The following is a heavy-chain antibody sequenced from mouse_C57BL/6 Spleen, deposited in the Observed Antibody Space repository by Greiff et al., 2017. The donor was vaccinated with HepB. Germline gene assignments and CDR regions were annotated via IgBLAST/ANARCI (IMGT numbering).Heavy chain of an antibody. CDR1: GFTFSDAW. CDR3: TRRDDGYSPWFAY. CDR2: IRNKANNHAT. J-gene: IGHJ3*01. V-gene: IGHV6-6*01. Sequence: EVKVEESGGGLVQPGGSMKLSCAASGFTFSDAWMDWVRQSPEKGLEWVAEIRNKANNHATYYAESVKGRFTISRDDSKSSVYLQMNSLRAEDTGIYYCTRRDDGYSPWFAYWGQGTLVTVSA. D-gene: IGHD2-3*01.